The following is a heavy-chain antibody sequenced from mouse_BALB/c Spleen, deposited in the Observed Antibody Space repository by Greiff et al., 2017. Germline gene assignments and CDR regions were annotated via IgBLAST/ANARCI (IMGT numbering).Heavy chain of an antibody. Sequence: QVQLQQSGAELVRPGSSVKISCKASGYAFSSYWMNWVKQKPGQGLEWIGKIYPGDGDTNYNGKFKGKATLTADKSSSTAYMQLSSQTSEDSAVYFCARGGSSSYWYFDVWGAGTTVTVSS. J-gene: IGHJ1*01. D-gene: IGHD1-1*01. V-gene: IGHV1-80*01. CDR3: ARGGSSSYWYFDV. CDR2: IYPGDGDT. CDR1: GYAFSSYW.